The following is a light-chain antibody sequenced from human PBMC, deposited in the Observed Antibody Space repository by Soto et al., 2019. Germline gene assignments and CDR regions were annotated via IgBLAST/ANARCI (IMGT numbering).Light chain of an antibody. Sequence: EIVMTQSPATLSVSPGERATLSCRASESVSSNLAWYQQKPGQAPRLLIYGASTRATGIPARFSGSGSGTEFILTISSLQSEDFVVYYCQQYNNWPRWTFGQGTKVEIK. V-gene: IGKV3-15*01. CDR1: ESVSSN. CDR2: GAS. CDR3: QQYNNWPRWT. J-gene: IGKJ1*01.